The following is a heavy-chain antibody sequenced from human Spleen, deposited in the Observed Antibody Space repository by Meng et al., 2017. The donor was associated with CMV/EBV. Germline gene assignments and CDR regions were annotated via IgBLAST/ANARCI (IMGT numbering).Heavy chain of an antibody. J-gene: IGHJ4*02. D-gene: IGHD6-13*01. CDR1: GFTFTTYN. CDR3: ARVARGILNAYYFDS. V-gene: IGHV3-21*04. CDR2: ISSGSGYI. Sequence: GESLKISCAASGFTFTTYNINWVRQAPGKGLEWISSISSGSGYIYYADSLKGRFTISRDNAKNSLYLQMNSLSPDDTAIYYCARVARGILNAYYFDSWGQGTLVTVSS.